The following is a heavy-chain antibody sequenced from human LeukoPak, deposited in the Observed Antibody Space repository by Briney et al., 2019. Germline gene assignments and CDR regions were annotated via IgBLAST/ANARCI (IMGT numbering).Heavy chain of an antibody. J-gene: IGHJ4*02. CDR2: IYYSGST. CDR1: GGSISSYY. D-gene: IGHD6-13*01. V-gene: IGHV4-59*01. Sequence: PSETLSLTCTVSGGSISSYYWSWIRQPPGKGLEWIGYIYYSGSTNYNPSLKSRVTISVDTSKNQFSLKLSSVTAADTAVYYCARKPPLTWSTAAPYFDYWGQGTLVTVSS. CDR3: ARKPPLTWSTAAPYFDY.